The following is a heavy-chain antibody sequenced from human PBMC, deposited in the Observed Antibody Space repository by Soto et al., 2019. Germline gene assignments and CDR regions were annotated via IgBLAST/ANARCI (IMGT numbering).Heavy chain of an antibody. CDR3: ARSGDCTGNSCHLRGTFDS. J-gene: IGHJ4*02. CDR2: IWGDVSDK. Sequence: GGSLRLSCAASGFTFSLYAIHWVRQAPGKGLEWVAAIWGDVSDKKYADSVKGRFTVSRDNSKNTLYLQMNSLRDEDTAVYFCARSGDCTGNSCHLRGTFDSWGPGTLVTVSS. CDR1: GFTFSLYA. D-gene: IGHD2-8*02. V-gene: IGHV3-33*01.